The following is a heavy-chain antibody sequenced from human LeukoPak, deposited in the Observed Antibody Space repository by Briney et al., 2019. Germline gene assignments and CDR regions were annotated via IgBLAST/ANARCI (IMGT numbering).Heavy chain of an antibody. D-gene: IGHD2-8*01. J-gene: IGHJ4*02. V-gene: IGHV4-59*01. Sequence: SETLSLTCTVSGGSISSYYWSWIRQPPAKGLEWIGYIYYSGSTNYNPSLKSRVTISVDTSKNQFSLKLSSVPAADTAVYYCARDRAYGRYYFDYWGQGTLVTVSS. CDR3: ARDRAYGRYYFDY. CDR2: IYYSGST. CDR1: GGSISSYY.